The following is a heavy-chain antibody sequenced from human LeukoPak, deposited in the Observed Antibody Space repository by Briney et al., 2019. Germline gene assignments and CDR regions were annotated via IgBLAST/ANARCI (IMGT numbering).Heavy chain of an antibody. Sequence: PGGSLRLSYAASGFTFDDYAIHWVRQAPGKGLEWVSGISWNSGSIGYADSVKGRFTISRDNAKNSLYLQMNSLRAEDTALYYCAKDTVLQWFGSTKFDYWGQGTLVTVSS. J-gene: IGHJ4*02. D-gene: IGHD3-10*01. CDR1: GFTFDDYA. CDR3: AKDTVLQWFGSTKFDY. V-gene: IGHV3-9*01. CDR2: ISWNSGSI.